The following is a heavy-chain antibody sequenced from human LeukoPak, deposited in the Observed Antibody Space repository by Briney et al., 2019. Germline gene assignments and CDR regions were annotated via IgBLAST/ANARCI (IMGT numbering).Heavy chain of an antibody. Sequence: GGSLRLSCAASGFTFDDYAMSWVRQAPGKGLEWVSAISGSGGSTYYADSVKGRFTISRGNSKNTLYLQMNSLRAEDTAVYYCAKDSATLYSSSWYDWFDPWGQGTLVTVSS. CDR2: ISGSGGST. J-gene: IGHJ5*02. V-gene: IGHV3-23*01. D-gene: IGHD6-13*01. CDR3: AKDSATLYSSSWYDWFDP. CDR1: GFTFDDYA.